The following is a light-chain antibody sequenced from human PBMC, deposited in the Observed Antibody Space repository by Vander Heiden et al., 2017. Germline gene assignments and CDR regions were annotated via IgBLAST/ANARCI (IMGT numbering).Light chain of an antibody. CDR1: QSISSW. Sequence: DIQMNQSPSTLSASVGDRVTITCRASQSISSWLAWYQQKPGKAPKLLIYKASSLESWVPSRFSGSGSGTEFTLTISSLQPDDFATYYCQQYNSYSPWTFGQGTKVEIK. CDR3: QQYNSYSPWT. V-gene: IGKV1-5*03. J-gene: IGKJ1*01. CDR2: KAS.